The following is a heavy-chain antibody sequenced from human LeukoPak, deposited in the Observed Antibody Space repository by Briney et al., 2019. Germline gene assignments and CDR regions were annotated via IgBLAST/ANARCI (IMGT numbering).Heavy chain of an antibody. CDR3: ARAIEGAYDL. J-gene: IGHJ4*02. CDR2: INRDGSDK. CDR1: GFTFSNYW. Sequence: GGSLRLSCAASGFTFSNYWMTWVRQAPGKGLEWVANINRDGSDKYYMASVQGRFTISRDNAKNSLSLRMNSLRVEDTAVYFCARAIEGAYDLWGQGTLVTVSS. V-gene: IGHV3-7*04. D-gene: IGHD5-12*01.